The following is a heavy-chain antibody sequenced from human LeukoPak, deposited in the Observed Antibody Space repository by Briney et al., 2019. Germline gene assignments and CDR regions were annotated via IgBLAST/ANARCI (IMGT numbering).Heavy chain of an antibody. J-gene: IGHJ2*01. D-gene: IGHD2-15*01. CDR3: ARPPSLCSGGRCYSSWYFDL. CDR2: ISYDGTNK. V-gene: IGHV3-30*04. Sequence: GGSLRLSCAASGFTFSSYAMHWVRQAPGKGLEWVAVISYDGTNKYYADSVKGRFTISRDNSKNTVYLQMNSLRPEDTAVYYCARPPSLCSGGRCYSSWYFDLWGRGTLVTVSS. CDR1: GFTFSSYA.